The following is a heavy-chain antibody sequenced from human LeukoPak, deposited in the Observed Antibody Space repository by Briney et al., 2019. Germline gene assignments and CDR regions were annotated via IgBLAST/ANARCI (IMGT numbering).Heavy chain of an antibody. CDR3: ARHGIVGATRDY. D-gene: IGHD1-26*01. V-gene: IGHV4-38-2*02. CDR1: GYSISSGYY. J-gene: IGHJ4*02. Sequence: SETLSLTCTVSGYSISSGYYWGWIRQPPGKGLEWIGSIYHSGSTYYNPSLKSRVTISVDTSKNQFSLKLSSVTAADTAVYYCARHGIVGATRDYWGQGTLVTVSS. CDR2: IYHSGST.